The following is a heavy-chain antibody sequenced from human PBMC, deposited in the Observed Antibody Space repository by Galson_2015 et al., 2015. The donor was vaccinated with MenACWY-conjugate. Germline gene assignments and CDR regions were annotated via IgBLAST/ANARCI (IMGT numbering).Heavy chain of an antibody. CDR1: GFSFSSYG. CDR2: ERYDGSNK. CDR3: AKEISSGWSFCYYMDV. V-gene: IGHV3-30*02. Sequence: SLRLSCAASGFSFSSYGIHWVRQTPGKGLEWVAFERYDGSNKYYGNSVKGRFTISRDNSKNTLYLQMNSLRAEDTAVYYCAKEISSGWSFCYYMDVWGKGTTVTVSS. J-gene: IGHJ6*03. D-gene: IGHD6-19*01.